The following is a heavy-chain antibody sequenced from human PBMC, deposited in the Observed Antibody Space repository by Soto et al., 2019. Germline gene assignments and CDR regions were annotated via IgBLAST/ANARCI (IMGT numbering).Heavy chain of an antibody. CDR2: IYHSGST. CDR1: GGSISSGGYS. D-gene: IGHD2-15*01. Sequence: PSETLSLTCAGSGGSISSGGYSWSWIRQPPGKGLEWIGYIYHSGSTYYNPSLKSRVTISVDRSKNQFSLKLSSVTAADTAVYYCARTGSGLFDYWGQGALVTVSS. J-gene: IGHJ4*02. CDR3: ARTGSGLFDY. V-gene: IGHV4-30-2*01.